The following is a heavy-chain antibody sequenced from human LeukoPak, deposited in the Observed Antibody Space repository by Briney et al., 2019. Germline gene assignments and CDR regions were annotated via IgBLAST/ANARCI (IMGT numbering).Heavy chain of an antibody. CDR2: IRSCGSNT. V-gene: IGHV3-30*02. CDR3: AIGNMLRDSVY. D-gene: IGHD2-15*01. J-gene: IGHJ4*02. Sequence: SGGSLRLSCAASGFTFRNYGMHWVRQAPGKGLEWVAVIRSCGSNTHSADSVRGRFTISRDNSKNTLFLQRSSLTAEDTAVYYCAIGNMLRDSVYWGEGTLVTVSS. CDR1: GFTFRNYG.